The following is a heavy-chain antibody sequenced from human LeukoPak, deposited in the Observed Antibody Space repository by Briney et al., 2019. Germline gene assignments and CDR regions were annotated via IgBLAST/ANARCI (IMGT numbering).Heavy chain of an antibody. V-gene: IGHV1-8*03. D-gene: IGHD7-27*01. CDR3: ARGPLTGEHYHYYMDV. J-gene: IGHJ6*03. CDR1: GYSFTTFD. CDR2: MNPNTGNT. Sequence: ASVTVSCKASGYSFTTFDINWVRQATGQGLEWMGWMNPNTGNTGFAGKFQGRVTITGNTSISTVYMELTSLTSDDTAVYYCARGPLTGEHYHYYMDVWGTGTTITVSS.